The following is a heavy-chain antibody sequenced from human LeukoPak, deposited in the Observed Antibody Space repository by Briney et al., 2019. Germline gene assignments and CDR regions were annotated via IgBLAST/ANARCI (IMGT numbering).Heavy chain of an antibody. CDR3: ARVLSGGYTYGPPDS. D-gene: IGHD5-18*01. CDR2: ISSDGGNK. V-gene: IGHV3-30-3*01. J-gene: IGHJ4*02. CDR1: GFTFSNYV. Sequence: GGSLRLSCAASGFTFSNYVIHWVRQPPGKGLEWVALISSDGGNKYYSDSVKGRFTLSRDNSKSTLFLQMNSLTPEDTALYYCARVLSGGYTYGPPDSWGQGTLVTVSS.